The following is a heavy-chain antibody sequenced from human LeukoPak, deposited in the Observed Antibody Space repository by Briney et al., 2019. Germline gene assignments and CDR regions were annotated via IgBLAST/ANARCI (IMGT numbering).Heavy chain of an antibody. CDR2: INWESNNI. V-gene: IGHV3-9*01. CDR1: GFTFCDYA. CDR3: ARDRAGYFYAMDV. J-gene: IGHJ6*02. Sequence: GRSLRLSCAAPGFTFCDYAMHSVRQAPGKGLEWVSGINWESNNIGYADSVKGRFTISRDNAKNSLYLQMNSLRTEDTALYYCARDRAGYFYAMDVWGQGTSVTVSS. D-gene: IGHD6-13*01.